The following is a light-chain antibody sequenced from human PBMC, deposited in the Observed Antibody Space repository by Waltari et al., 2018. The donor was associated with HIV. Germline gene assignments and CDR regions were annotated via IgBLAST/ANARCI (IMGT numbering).Light chain of an antibody. Sequence: VLTQYPATLSLSPGERATLSCRASQSVSNHLAWYQQKPGQAPRLLIYDASNRATGVPARFSGSRSGTDFTLTIGSLDPEDFAVYYCQQRSNWPPEFTFGPGTKVDIK. CDR2: DAS. V-gene: IGKV3-11*01. J-gene: IGKJ3*01. CDR3: QQRSNWPPEFT. CDR1: QSVSNH.